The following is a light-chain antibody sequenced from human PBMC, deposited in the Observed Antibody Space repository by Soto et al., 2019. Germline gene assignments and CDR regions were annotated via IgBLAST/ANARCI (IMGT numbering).Light chain of an antibody. CDR1: KSVSTRY. CDR3: QQYGSSTT. J-gene: IGKJ1*01. Sequence: LSVEEKKTLSCRASKSVSTRYLVWYAQRPGHGPRHPIFGASSRATGIPDRFSGSGCGTDCSLTISRLEPEDFAVYYCQQYGSSTTFGQGTKVDIK. CDR2: GAS. V-gene: IGKV3-20*01.